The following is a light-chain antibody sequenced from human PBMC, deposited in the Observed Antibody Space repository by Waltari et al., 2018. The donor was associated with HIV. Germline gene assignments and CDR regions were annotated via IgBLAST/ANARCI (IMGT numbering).Light chain of an antibody. CDR1: SRDVGGYNY. J-gene: IGLJ2*01. Sequence: QSALTQPPSASGSPGQSVTISCTGTSRDVGGYNYVPWYQQHPGKAPKLSIYEVSKRPSGVPDRFSGSKSGNPASLTVSGLQAEDEADYYCSSYAGSNNLVFGGGTKLTVL. V-gene: IGLV2-8*01. CDR3: SSYAGSNNLV. CDR2: EVS.